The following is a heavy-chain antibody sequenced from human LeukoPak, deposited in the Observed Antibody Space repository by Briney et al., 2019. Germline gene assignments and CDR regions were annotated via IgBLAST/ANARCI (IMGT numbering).Heavy chain of an antibody. D-gene: IGHD6-13*01. J-gene: IGHJ4*02. Sequence: SETLSLTCTVSGVSISSGGYYWSWIRQHPGKGLEWIGYIYYSGSTYYNPSLKSRVTISVDTSKNQFSLKLSSVTAADTAVYYCARSRIGAWQQLFRGEFDYWGQGTLDTVSS. V-gene: IGHV4-31*03. CDR3: ARSRIGAWQQLFRGEFDY. CDR1: GVSISSGGYY. CDR2: IYYSGST.